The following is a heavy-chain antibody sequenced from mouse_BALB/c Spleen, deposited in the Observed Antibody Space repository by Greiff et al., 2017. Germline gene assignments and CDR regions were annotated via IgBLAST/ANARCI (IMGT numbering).Heavy chain of an antibody. CDR2: ISSGGSYT. Sequence: EVKLVESGGDLVKPGGSLKLSCAASGFTFSSYGMSWVRQTPDKRLEWVATISSGGSYTYYPDSVKGRFTISRDNAKNTLYLQMSSLKSEDTAMYYCAMITGWFAYWGQGTLVTVSA. CDR1: GFTFSSYG. D-gene: IGHD2-4*01. V-gene: IGHV5-6*01. CDR3: AMITGWFAY. J-gene: IGHJ3*01.